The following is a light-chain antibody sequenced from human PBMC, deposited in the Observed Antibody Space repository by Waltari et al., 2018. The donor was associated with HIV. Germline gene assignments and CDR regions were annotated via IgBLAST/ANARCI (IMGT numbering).Light chain of an antibody. Sequence: SSELAQDPAVSVALGQTVRITCQGDRVRSYYASWYQQKPGQAPVLVVYGENKRPSGIPARFSGSSSGNTASLTIAGAQAEDEADYYCNSRDSSGHWFFGGGTKVTVL. J-gene: IGLJ3*02. CDR3: NSRDSSGHWF. CDR1: RVRSYY. CDR2: GEN. V-gene: IGLV3-19*01.